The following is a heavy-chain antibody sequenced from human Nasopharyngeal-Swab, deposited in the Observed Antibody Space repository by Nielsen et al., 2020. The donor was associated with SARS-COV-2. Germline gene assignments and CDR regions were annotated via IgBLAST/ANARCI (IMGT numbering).Heavy chain of an antibody. D-gene: IGHD6-13*01. CDR2: INPNIVST. V-gene: IGHV1-2*06. CDR3: SRDDGDVPGITGSGPPGGY. J-gene: IGHJ4*02. CDR1: GYTFTDYY. Sequence: ASVKLSCKSSGYTFTDYYMHWVLQAPGQGLAWMGRINPNIVSTTYSQKFQGRVTVTRDNYINTAYMELSSLRSDDTAMYYCSRDDGDVPGITGSGPPGGYWGQGTLVTVSS.